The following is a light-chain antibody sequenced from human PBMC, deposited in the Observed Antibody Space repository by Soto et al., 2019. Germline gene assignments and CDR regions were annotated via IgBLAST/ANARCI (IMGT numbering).Light chain of an antibody. Sequence: DIQMNQSPSTLSASVGDRVTITFRASQSISSWLAWYQQKPGKAPKLLIYDASSLESGVPSRFSGSGSGTEFTLTISSLQPDDFATYYCHQYNSYWTFGQGTKVDIK. CDR3: HQYNSYWT. CDR1: QSISSW. J-gene: IGKJ1*01. V-gene: IGKV1-5*01. CDR2: DAS.